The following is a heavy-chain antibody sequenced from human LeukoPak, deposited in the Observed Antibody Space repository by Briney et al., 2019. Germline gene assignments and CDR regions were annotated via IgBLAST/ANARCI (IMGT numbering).Heavy chain of an antibody. CDR1: GFTFSSYA. D-gene: IGHD6-19*01. V-gene: IGHV3-23*01. Sequence: PGGSLRLSCAASGFTFSSYAMSWVRQAPGKGLGWVSAISGSGGSTYYADSVKGRFTISRDNSKNTLYLQMNSLRAEDTAVYYCAKVGPRYSSGWLFDYWGQGTLVTVSS. CDR2: ISGSGGST. CDR3: AKVGPRYSSGWLFDY. J-gene: IGHJ4*02.